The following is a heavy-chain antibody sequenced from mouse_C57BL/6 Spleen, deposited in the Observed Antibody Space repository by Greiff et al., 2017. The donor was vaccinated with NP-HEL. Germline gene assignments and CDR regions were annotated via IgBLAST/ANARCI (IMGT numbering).Heavy chain of an antibody. CDR3: ARGGITTVVAR. V-gene: IGHV1-55*01. CDR1: GYTFTRYW. CDR2: IYPGSGST. J-gene: IGHJ2*01. D-gene: IGHD1-1*01. Sequence: QVQLQQPGAELVKPGASVKMSCKASGYTFTRYWITWVKQRPGQGLEWIGDIYPGSGSTNYNEKFKSKATLTVDTSSSTAYMQLSSLTSEDSAVYYCARGGITTVVARWGQGTTLTVSS.